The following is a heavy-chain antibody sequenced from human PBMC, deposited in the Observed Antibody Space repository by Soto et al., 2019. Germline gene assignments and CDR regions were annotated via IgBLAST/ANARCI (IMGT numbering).Heavy chain of an antibody. CDR1: GFTFSSYG. D-gene: IGHD5-12*01. CDR3: ARDLVDSGYGVFDY. Sequence: GGSLRLSCAASGFTFSSYGMHWVRQAPGKGLEWVAVIWYDGSNKYYADSVKGRFTISRDNSKNTLYLQMNSLRAEDTAVYYCARDLVDSGYGVFDYWGQGTLVTVSS. J-gene: IGHJ4*02. CDR2: IWYDGSNK. V-gene: IGHV3-33*01.